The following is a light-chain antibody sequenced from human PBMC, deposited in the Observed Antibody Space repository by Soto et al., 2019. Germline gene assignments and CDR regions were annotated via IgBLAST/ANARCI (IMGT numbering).Light chain of an antibody. J-gene: IGLJ2*01. CDR3: TSWTTSTTMI. CDR1: RSDIGAYNF. V-gene: IGLV2-14*03. CDR2: DVN. Sequence: QSALTQPASVSESPGQSITISCTGTRSDIGAYNFVSWYQQHPGEVPKLILYDVNVRPSGVSNRFSGSKSGNTASLTISGLQAEDEADYYCTSWTTSTTMIFGGGTDVTVL.